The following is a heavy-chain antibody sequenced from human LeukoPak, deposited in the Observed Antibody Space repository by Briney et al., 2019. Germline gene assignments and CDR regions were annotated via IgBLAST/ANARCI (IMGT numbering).Heavy chain of an antibody. J-gene: IGHJ4*02. CDR1: GGSFSSGSYY. D-gene: IGHD5-18*01. CDR3: AREGGYSYGDAPLHFDN. CDR2: IETSGTT. Sequence: PSQTLSLTCAVSGGSFSSGSYYWSWIRQPAGKGLEWIGRIETSGTTNYNPSLKSRVTISVDTSKNQFSLKVSSVTAADTAVYYCAREGGYSYGDAPLHFDNWGQGTLVTVSS. V-gene: IGHV4-61*02.